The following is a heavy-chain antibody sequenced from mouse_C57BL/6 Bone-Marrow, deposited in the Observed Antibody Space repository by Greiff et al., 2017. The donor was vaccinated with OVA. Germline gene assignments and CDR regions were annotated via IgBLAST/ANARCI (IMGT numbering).Heavy chain of an antibody. J-gene: IGHJ2*01. Sequence: VQLQQSGAELVMPGASVKLSCKASGYTFTSYWMHWVKQRPGQGLEWIGEIDPSDSYTNYNQKFKGKSTLTVDKSSSTAYMQLSSLTSEDSAVYYCATEDFDYWGQGTTLTVSS. CDR1: GYTFTSYW. V-gene: IGHV1-69*01. CDR3: ATEDFDY. CDR2: IDPSDSYT.